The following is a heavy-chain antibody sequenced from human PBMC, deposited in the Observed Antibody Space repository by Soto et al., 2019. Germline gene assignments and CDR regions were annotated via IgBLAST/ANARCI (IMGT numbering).Heavy chain of an antibody. CDR1: GGSISSGGYS. D-gene: IGHD1-7*01. Sequence: PSETLSLTCAVSGGSISSGGYSWSWIRQPLGKGLEWIGYIYNSGSTYYKPSLKSRVTISVKRSKKQFSLKLNTVTAADTAVYYCARETTSDNWFDPWGQGTLVTVSS. CDR2: IYNSGST. J-gene: IGHJ5*02. V-gene: IGHV4-30-2*01. CDR3: ARETTSDNWFDP.